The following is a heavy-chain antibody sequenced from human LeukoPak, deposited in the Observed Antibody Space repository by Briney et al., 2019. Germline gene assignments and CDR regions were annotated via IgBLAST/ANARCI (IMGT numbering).Heavy chain of an antibody. J-gene: IGHJ3*02. Sequence: GGSLRLSCAASGFTVSSNYMSWVRQAPGKGLEWVSVIYSGGSTYYADSVKGRFTISRDKSKNTLYLQMNSLRAEDTAVYYCARGAVAAHDAFDIWGQGTMVTVSS. CDR2: IYSGGST. D-gene: IGHD6-19*01. V-gene: IGHV3-53*01. CDR1: GFTVSSNY. CDR3: ARGAVAAHDAFDI.